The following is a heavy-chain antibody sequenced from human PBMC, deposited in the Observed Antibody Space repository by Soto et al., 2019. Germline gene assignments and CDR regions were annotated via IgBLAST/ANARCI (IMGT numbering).Heavy chain of an antibody. D-gene: IGHD3-3*01. CDR1: GGSFSGYY. CDR3: ARTPTGLRFLEWTRYYLDY. V-gene: IGHV4-34*01. J-gene: IGHJ4*02. Sequence: SETLSLTCAVYGGSFSGYYWSWIRQPPWKGLEWIGEINHSGSTNYNPSLKSRVTISVDTSKNQFSLKLSSVTAADTAVYYCARTPTGLRFLEWTRYYLDYWGQGTLVTVCS. CDR2: INHSGST.